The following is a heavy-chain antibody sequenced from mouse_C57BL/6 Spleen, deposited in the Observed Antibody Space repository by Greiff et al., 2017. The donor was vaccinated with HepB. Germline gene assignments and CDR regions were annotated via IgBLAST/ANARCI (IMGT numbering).Heavy chain of an antibody. CDR3: ANSYYYGSSYYAMDY. CDR2: IHPSDSDT. J-gene: IGHJ4*01. V-gene: IGHV1-74*01. D-gene: IGHD1-1*01. Sequence: QVQLQQPGAELVKPGASVKVSCKASGYTFTSYWMHWVKQRPGQGLEWIGRIHPSDSDTNYYQKFKGKATLTVDKSSSTAYMQLSSLTSEDSAVYYCANSYYYGSSYYAMDYWGQGTSVTVSS. CDR1: GYTFTSYW.